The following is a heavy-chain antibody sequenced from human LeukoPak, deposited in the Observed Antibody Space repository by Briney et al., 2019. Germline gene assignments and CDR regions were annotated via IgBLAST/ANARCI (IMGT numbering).Heavy chain of an antibody. Sequence: GASVKVSCKASGYTFTSYYMHWVRQAPGQGLEWMGIINPRGGSTSYAQKFQGRVTMTRDTSTSTVYMELSSLRSEDTAVYYCARDRAYYYDSSGYNPWAMDVWGKGTTVTISS. J-gene: IGHJ6*03. CDR1: GYTFTSYY. CDR3: ARDRAYYYDSSGYNPWAMDV. D-gene: IGHD3-22*01. V-gene: IGHV1-46*01. CDR2: INPRGGST.